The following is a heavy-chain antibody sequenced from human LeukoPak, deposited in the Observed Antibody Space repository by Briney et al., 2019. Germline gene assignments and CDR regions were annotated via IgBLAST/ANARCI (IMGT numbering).Heavy chain of an antibody. J-gene: IGHJ4*02. V-gene: IGHV3-30*03. D-gene: IGHD3-3*01. CDR3: ARDMYYDFWSGYYGGGILDY. CDR1: GFTFSSYS. CDR2: ISYDGSNK. Sequence: GGSLRLSCAASGFTFSSYSMNWVRQAPGKGLEWVAVISYDGSNKYYADSVKGRFTISRDNSKNTLYLQMNSLRAEDTAVYYCARDMYYDFWSGYYGGGILDYWGQGTLVTVSS.